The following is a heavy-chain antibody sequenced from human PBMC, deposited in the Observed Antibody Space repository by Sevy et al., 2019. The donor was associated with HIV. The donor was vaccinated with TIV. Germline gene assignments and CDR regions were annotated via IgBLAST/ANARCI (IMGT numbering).Heavy chain of an antibody. D-gene: IGHD1-26*01. CDR3: ARDRSGSYHVSDYWFDP. CDR2: IKSDGSST. CDR1: GFTFSSYW. Sequence: GGSLRLSCAASGFTFSSYWMHWVRQVPGKGLVWVSRIKSDGSSTSYADSVKGRFTISKDNAKNTLYLQMNSLGAEDMAVYYCARDRSGSYHVSDYWFDPWGQGTLVTVSS. V-gene: IGHV3-74*01. J-gene: IGHJ5*02.